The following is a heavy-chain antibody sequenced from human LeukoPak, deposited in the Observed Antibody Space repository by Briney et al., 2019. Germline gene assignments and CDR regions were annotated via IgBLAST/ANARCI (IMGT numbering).Heavy chain of an antibody. Sequence: SQTLSLTCTVSGASISSGSYYWSWIRQPAGKGLEWIGRIYTSGSTNYNPSLKSRVTISVDTSKNQFSLKLSSMTAADTAVYYCAREATVGATRGFDYWGQGTLVTVSS. V-gene: IGHV4-61*02. CDR3: AREATVGATRGFDY. CDR1: GASISSGSYY. CDR2: IYTSGST. J-gene: IGHJ4*02. D-gene: IGHD1-26*01.